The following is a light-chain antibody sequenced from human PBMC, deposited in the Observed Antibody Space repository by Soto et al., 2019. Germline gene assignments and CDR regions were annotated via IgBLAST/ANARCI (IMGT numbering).Light chain of an antibody. CDR1: QSISSC. CDR2: KAS. Sequence: DIQMTQAPSTLSASVGDRVTITCRASQSISSCLAWYQQKPGKAPKLLIYKASSLESAVPSRFSGSGSGTGYTLTIISLQTDDFATYYCQQYNSYPQTFGQVNKVYIK. J-gene: IGKJ1*01. V-gene: IGKV1-5*03. CDR3: QQYNSYPQT.